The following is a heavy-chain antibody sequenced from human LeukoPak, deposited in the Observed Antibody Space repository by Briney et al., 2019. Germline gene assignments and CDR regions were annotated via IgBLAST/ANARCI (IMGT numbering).Heavy chain of an antibody. CDR1: GFTFSTFG. V-gene: IGHV3-21*01. CDR3: ARDGYRNLYLTSVMDV. D-gene: IGHD5-18*01. CDR2: ISGSSDSI. J-gene: IGHJ6*02. Sequence: GGSLRLSCAASGFTFSTFGLNWVRQTPGKGLEWVSSISGSSDSIYYADSVKGRFTTSRDNAKKSLYLQMNSLTAEDTAVYYCARDGYRNLYLTSVMDVWGQGTTVTVSS.